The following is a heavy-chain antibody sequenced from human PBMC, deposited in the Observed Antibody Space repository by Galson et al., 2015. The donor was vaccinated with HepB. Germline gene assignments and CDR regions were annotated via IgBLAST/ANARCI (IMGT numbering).Heavy chain of an antibody. Sequence: SLRLSCAASGFTFSSYTMSWVRQAPGKGLEWVSDISGAGYSIHYADSVKGRFTISRDNSEKTLLLRMSSLRVEDTALYYCAKDLGNAVDLWRAESWGQGTLVTVSS. CDR3: AKDLGNAVDLWRAES. CDR1: GFTFSSYT. V-gene: IGHV3-23*01. J-gene: IGHJ5*02. CDR2: ISGAGYSI. D-gene: IGHD3-3*01.